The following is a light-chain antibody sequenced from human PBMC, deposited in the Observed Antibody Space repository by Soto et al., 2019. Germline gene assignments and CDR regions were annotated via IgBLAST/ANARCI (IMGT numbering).Light chain of an antibody. J-gene: IGLJ3*02. CDR3: CSYAGSNTLV. CDR2: EGS. Sequence: QAVVTQPASVSGSPGQSITISCIGTSSDVGTFNLVSWYQHHPDKAPKLIIYEGSMRPSGVSTRFSGSKSGNTASLTISSLQAEDEADYHCCSYAGSNTLVFGGGTKLTVL. V-gene: IGLV2-23*01. CDR1: SSDVGTFNL.